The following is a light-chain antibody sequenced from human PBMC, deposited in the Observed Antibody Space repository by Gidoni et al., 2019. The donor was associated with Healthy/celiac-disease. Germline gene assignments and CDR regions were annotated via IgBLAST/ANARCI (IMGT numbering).Light chain of an antibody. J-gene: IGKJ2*01. CDR3: QQSYSTLYT. Sequence: DIQITQSPSSLSASVGDRVTSTCRASQSISSYLNWYQQKPGKAPKLLIYAASSLQSGVPSRFSGSGSGTDVTLTISILQPEDFATYSCQQSYSTLYTFGQGTKLEIK. CDR1: QSISSY. V-gene: IGKV1-39*01. CDR2: AAS.